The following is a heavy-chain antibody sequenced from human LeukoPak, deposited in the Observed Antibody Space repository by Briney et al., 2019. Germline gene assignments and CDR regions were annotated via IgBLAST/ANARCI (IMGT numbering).Heavy chain of an antibody. CDR2: ISSSGSTI. CDR1: GFTFSSYG. J-gene: IGHJ6*03. D-gene: IGHD3-3*01. Sequence: GGSLRLSCAASGFTFSSYGMSWVRQAPGKGLEWVSYISSSGSTIYYADSVKGRFTISRDNAKNSLYLQMNSLRAEDTALYYCARVGKRFRYYYYMDVWGKGTTVIISS. CDR3: ARVGKRFRYYYYMDV. V-gene: IGHV3-48*04.